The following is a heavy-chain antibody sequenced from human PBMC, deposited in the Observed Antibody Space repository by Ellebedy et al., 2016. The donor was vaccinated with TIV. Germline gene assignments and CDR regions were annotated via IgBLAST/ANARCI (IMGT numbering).Heavy chain of an antibody. V-gene: IGHV4-39*01. CDR3: ARVGWSYLKEFDY. D-gene: IGHD1-26*01. CDR2: IYYSGST. CDR1: GGSISSSSYY. Sequence: MPSETLSLTCTVSGGSISSSSYYWGWIRQPPGKGLEWIGSIYYSGSTYYNPSLKSRVTISVDKSKNQFSLKLTSMTAADTAVDYCARVGWSYLKEFDYWGQGTLVTVSS. J-gene: IGHJ4*01.